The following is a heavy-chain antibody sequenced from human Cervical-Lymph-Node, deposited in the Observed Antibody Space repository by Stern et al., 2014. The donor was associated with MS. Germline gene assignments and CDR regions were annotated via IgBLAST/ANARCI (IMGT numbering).Heavy chain of an antibody. Sequence: VQLVESGGGLVQPGGSLRLSCAASGFTFSTYAMSWVRQAPGKGLEWVSAISGSGHSTYYADSVKGRFTISRDNSKNTLYLQMNTLRAEDTAVYYCAKENYYGSGTYLPLGYWGQGTLVTVSS. CDR3: AKENYYGSGTYLPLGY. D-gene: IGHD3-10*01. CDR1: GFTFSTYA. CDR2: ISGSGHST. V-gene: IGHV3-23*04. J-gene: IGHJ4*02.